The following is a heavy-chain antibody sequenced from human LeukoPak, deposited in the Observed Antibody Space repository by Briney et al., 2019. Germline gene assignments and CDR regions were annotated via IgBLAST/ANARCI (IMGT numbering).Heavy chain of an antibody. D-gene: IGHD6-13*01. CDR3: AKSFGYSRSWFDN. J-gene: IGHJ4*02. CDR1: GFAFTRYG. Sequence: GRSLRLSCAASGFAFTRYGMHWVRQAPGKGLEWVAVISYDGRDKYYADSVRGRFTISRDTSKNTLFLQMNSLRVGDTAVYYCAKSFGYSRSWFDNWGQGTLVTVSS. V-gene: IGHV3-30*18. CDR2: ISYDGRDK.